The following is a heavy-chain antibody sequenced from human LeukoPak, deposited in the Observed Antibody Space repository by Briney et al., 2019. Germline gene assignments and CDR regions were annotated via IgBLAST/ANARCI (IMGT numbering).Heavy chain of an antibody. J-gene: IGHJ4*02. Sequence: GGSLRLSCLASGFTFDDFAMHWVRQAPGKGLEWVSGISWNSGSIGYADSVKGRFTISRDNAKNSLYLQMNSLRAEDTALYYCAKDSSGFFNYWGQGTLVTVSS. CDR1: GFTFDDFA. CDR3: AKDSSGFFNY. CDR2: ISWNSGSI. V-gene: IGHV3-9*01. D-gene: IGHD6-25*01.